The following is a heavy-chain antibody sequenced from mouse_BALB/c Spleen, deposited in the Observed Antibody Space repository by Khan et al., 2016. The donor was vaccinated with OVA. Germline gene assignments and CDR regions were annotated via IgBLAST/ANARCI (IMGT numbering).Heavy chain of an antibody. V-gene: IGHV1-77*01. CDR1: GYTFTDYI. J-gene: IGHJ3*01. CDR3: ARGGYSAFAY. Sequence: QIQLVQSGPELVKPGASLKVSCKASGYTFTDYIIGWVKQSTRQGLEWIGDIFPGSDTPYYNEKFKDRATLTADKSANTAYMQLSRLPSDHSAVYFWARGGYSAFAYWGQGTLVTVAA. CDR2: IFPGSDTP. D-gene: IGHD2-14*01.